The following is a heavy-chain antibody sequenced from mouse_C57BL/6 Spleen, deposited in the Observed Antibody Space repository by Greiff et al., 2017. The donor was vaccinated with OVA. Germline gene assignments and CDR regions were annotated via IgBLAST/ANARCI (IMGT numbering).Heavy chain of an antibody. V-gene: IGHV10-1*01. CDR3: VITTVVAPYAMDY. Sequence: EVQGVESGGGLVQPKGSLKLSCAASGFSFNTYAMNWVRQAPGKGLEWVARIRSKSNNYATYYADSVKDRFTISRDDSESMLYLQMNNLKTEDTAMYYCVITTVVAPYAMDYWGQGTSVTVSS. CDR2: IRSKSNNYAT. D-gene: IGHD1-1*01. J-gene: IGHJ4*01. CDR1: GFSFNTYA.